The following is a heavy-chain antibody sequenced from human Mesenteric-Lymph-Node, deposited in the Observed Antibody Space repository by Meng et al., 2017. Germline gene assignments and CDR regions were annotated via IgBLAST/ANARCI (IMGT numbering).Heavy chain of an antibody. CDR3: AREHGSGSYYYGMDV. CDR2: INPNSGGT. D-gene: IGHD3-10*01. Sequence: ASVKVSCKASGYTFTGYYMHWVRQAPGQGLEWMGWINPNSGGTNYAQKFQGRVTMTRDTSTSTVYMELSSLRSEDTAVYYCAREHGSGSYYYGMDVWGQGTTVTVSS. V-gene: IGHV1-2*02. CDR1: GYTFTGYY. J-gene: IGHJ6*02.